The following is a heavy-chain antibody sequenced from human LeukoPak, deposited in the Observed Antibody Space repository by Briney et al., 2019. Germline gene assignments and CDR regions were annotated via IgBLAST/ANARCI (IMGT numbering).Heavy chain of an antibody. CDR1: GGSFSGYY. Sequence: PSETLSLTCAVYGGSFSGYYWSWIRQPPGKGLEGIGEINHSGSTNYNPSLKSRVTISVDTSKNQFSLKLSSVTAADTAVYYCARLRLGYCSSTSCYEVMDVWGQGTTVTVSS. J-gene: IGHJ6*02. CDR3: ARLRLGYCSSTSCYEVMDV. D-gene: IGHD2-2*01. V-gene: IGHV4-34*01. CDR2: INHSGST.